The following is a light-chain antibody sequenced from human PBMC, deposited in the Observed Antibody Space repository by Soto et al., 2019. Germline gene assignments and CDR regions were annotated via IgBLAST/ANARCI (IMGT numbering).Light chain of an antibody. CDR3: ESYAGSNIYV. CDR1: SSDVGGYNY. J-gene: IGLJ1*01. Sequence: QSALTQPPSASGSPGQSVTISCTGTSSDVGGYNYVSWYQQHPGKAPKLMIYDVTKRPSGVPDRYSASKSGNTASLTVSGLQAEDEADYYCESYAGSNIYVFGTGTKLTVL. CDR2: DVT. V-gene: IGLV2-8*01.